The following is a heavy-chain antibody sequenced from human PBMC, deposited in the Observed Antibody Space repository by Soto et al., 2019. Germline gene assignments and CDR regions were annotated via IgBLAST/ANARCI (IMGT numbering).Heavy chain of an antibody. J-gene: IGHJ4*02. Sequence: PGGSLRLSCAASGFTFSSYAMNWVRQAPGKGLEWVSAISGSGTSTYYADSVEGRFVIPRDNSKNTLYLQMTSLRAEDTAVYYCAKDVSYGDPFVYWGQGNLVTVSS. V-gene: IGHV3-23*01. D-gene: IGHD4-17*01. CDR1: GFTFSSYA. CDR2: ISGSGTST. CDR3: AKDVSYGDPFVY.